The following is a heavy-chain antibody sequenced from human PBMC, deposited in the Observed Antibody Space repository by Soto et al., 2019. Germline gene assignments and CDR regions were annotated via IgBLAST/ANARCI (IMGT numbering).Heavy chain of an antibody. D-gene: IGHD4-17*01. V-gene: IGHV3-30*18. CDR1: GFTFSSYG. J-gene: IGHJ4*02. CDR3: AKIRIRYYIDY. CDR2: ISYDGSNK. Sequence: PGGSLRLSCAASGFTFSSYGMHWVRQAPGKGLEWVAVISYDGSNKYYADSVKGRFTISRDNSKNTLYLQMNSLRAEDTAVYYCAKIRIRYYIDYWGPGTLVNVSS.